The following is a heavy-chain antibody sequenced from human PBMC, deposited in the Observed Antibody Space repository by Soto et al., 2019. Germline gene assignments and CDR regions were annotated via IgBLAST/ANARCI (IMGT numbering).Heavy chain of an antibody. J-gene: IGHJ4*02. CDR3: AREMATIRGVYFDY. D-gene: IGHD5-12*01. CDR1: GYMFTSYY. Sequence: QVQLVQSGAEVKKPGASVKVSCKASGYMFTSYYMHWVRQAPGQGLEWMGIIDPSSGSPKYAQKFQDRVTMTRDTSTNTVYMDLSSLRSEDTAVYYCAREMATIRGVYFDYWGQGTLVTVSS. V-gene: IGHV1-46*01. CDR2: IDPSSGSP.